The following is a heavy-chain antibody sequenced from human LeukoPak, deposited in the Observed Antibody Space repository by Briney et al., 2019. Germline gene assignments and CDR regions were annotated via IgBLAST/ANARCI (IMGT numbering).Heavy chain of an antibody. CDR3: ARVTRELLDY. Sequence: SETLSLTCNVSGGSISSYYWSWIRQPAGKGLEWIGRIYASGNTKYNPSLESRVTMSRDTSKNQFSLKLSSVTAADTAVYYCARVTRELLDYWGQGTLVAVSS. CDR1: GGSISSYY. CDR2: IYASGNT. J-gene: IGHJ4*02. V-gene: IGHV4-4*07. D-gene: IGHD3-10*01.